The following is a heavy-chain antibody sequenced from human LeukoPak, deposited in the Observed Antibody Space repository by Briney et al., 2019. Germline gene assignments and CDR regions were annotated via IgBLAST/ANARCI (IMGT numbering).Heavy chain of an antibody. CDR3: ARPPFLRGYSYGF. D-gene: IGHD5-18*01. Sequence: GASVKVSCKASGYTFTGYYMHWVRRAPGQGLEWMGWINPNSGGTNYAQKFQGRVTLTRDTSISTAYMELSRLRSDDTAVYYCARPPFLRGYSYGFWGQGTLVTVSS. J-gene: IGHJ4*02. CDR1: GYTFTGYY. V-gene: IGHV1-2*02. CDR2: INPNSGGT.